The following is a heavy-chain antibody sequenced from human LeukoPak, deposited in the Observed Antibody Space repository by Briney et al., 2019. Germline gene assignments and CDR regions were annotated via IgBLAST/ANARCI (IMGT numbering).Heavy chain of an antibody. Sequence: GGSLRLSCAASGFTFGSYWMSWVRQAPGKGLEWVANIKQDGSEKYYVDSVKGRFTISRDNAKNSLYLQMNSLRAEDTAVYYCARDWGGGTDYWGQGTLVTVSS. J-gene: IGHJ4*02. CDR1: GFTFGSYW. V-gene: IGHV3-7*01. D-gene: IGHD2-15*01. CDR2: IKQDGSEK. CDR3: ARDWGGGTDY.